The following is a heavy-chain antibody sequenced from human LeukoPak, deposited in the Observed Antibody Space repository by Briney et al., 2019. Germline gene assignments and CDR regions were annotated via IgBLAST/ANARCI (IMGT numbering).Heavy chain of an antibody. D-gene: IGHD1-1*01. Sequence: ASVKISCKPDRFIFTRYYTEWVRQAPGQGLEWMGIINPSGVSTTYAQKFQGRVTMTTDTSTSTINMEPSSLKSEDTGVYFCARDLGKIDDGFLDHFDIWGQGTVVTVSS. CDR3: ARDLGKIDDGFLDHFDI. CDR1: RFIFTRYY. CDR2: INPSGVST. V-gene: IGHV1-46*01. J-gene: IGHJ3*02.